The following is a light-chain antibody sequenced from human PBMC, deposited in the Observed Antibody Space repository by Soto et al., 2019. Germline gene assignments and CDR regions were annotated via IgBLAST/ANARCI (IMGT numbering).Light chain of an antibody. CDR3: QSYDSSLSGSRV. CDR2: GNS. CDR1: SSNIGAGYG. V-gene: IGLV1-40*01. J-gene: IGLJ2*01. Sequence: QSALTQPPSVSGAPGQRVTISCTGSSSNIGAGYGVHWYQQLPGTAPKLLISGNSNRPSGVPDRFSGSKSGTSASLAITGLQAEDEADYYCQSYDSSLSGSRVFGGGTQLTVL.